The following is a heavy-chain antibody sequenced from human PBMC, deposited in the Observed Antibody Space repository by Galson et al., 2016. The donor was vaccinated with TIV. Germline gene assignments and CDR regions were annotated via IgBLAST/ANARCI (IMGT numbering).Heavy chain of an antibody. V-gene: IGHV3-23*01. J-gene: IGHJ4*02. Sequence: LRLSCAASGFTFSAYAVNWVRQAPGKGLEWVSSIGGTGGSTYYADSVKGRFTISRESYKDTGYLQMNSLRAEDTAIYFCAKDRQWIPSSLDYWGQGILVTVSS. CDR3: AKDRQWIPSSLDY. CDR2: IGGTGGST. D-gene: IGHD5-18*01. CDR1: GFTFSAYA.